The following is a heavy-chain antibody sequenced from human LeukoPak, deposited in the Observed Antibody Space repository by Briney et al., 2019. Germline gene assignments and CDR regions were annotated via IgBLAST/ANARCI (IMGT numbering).Heavy chain of an antibody. CDR1: GYTFTSYY. D-gene: IGHD3-3*01. CDR2: INPNSGGT. J-gene: IGHJ6*02. Sequence: ASVKVSCKASGYTFTSYYMHWVRQAPGQGLEWMGRINPNSGGTNYAQKFQGRVTMTRDTSISTAYMELSRLRSDDTAVYYCARGGYDFVYYYYGMDVWGQGTTVTVSS. CDR3: ARGGYDFVYYYYGMDV. V-gene: IGHV1-2*06.